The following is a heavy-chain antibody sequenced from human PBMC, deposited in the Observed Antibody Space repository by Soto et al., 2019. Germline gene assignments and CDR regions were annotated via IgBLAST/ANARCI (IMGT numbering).Heavy chain of an antibody. CDR1: GYTFTSYY. J-gene: IGHJ3*02. V-gene: IGHV1-46*01. CDR2: INPSGGST. CDR3: ARESSDPDAFDI. Sequence: GASVKVSCKASGYTFTSYYMHWVRQAPGQGLEWMGIINPSGGSTSYAQKFQGRVTMTRDTSTSTVYMELSSLRSDDTAVYYCARESSDPDAFDIWGQGTMVTVSS.